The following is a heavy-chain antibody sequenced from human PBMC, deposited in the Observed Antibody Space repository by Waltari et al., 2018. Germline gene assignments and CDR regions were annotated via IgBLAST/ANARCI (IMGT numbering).Heavy chain of an antibody. CDR3: ARRVSTGWQYNYFDY. CDR1: GYSISSGYY. Sequence: QVQLQESGPGLVKPSETLSLTCAVSGYSISSGYYWSWIRQPPGEGFACVGVMHHSGPSYYTPLLQSRVTISVDTSKTYFSLNLSSVTAADTAVYYCARRVSTGWQYNYFDYWGQGTPVTVSS. D-gene: IGHD6-25*01. V-gene: IGHV4-38-2*01. J-gene: IGHJ4*02. CDR2: MHHSGPS.